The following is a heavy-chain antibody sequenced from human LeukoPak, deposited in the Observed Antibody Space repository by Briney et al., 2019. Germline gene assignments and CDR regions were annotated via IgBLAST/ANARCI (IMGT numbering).Heavy chain of an antibody. CDR3: ARDVLYDFWSGKRLPLDAFDI. V-gene: IGHV3-7*01. J-gene: IGHJ3*02. CDR1: GFTFSTSW. D-gene: IGHD3-3*01. CDR2: IKPDGSEK. Sequence: GGSLRISCAAFGFTFSTSWMSWVRQAPGKGLEFVANIKPDGSEKYYVDSVKGRFTISRDNAKNSLFLQMNSLRAEDTAVYYCARDVLYDFWSGKRLPLDAFDIWGQGTMVTVSS.